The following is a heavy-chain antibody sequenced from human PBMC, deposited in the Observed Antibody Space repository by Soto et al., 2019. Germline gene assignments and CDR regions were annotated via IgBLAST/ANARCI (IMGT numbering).Heavy chain of an antibody. CDR1: GYSFTSYC. Sequence: GDHLKISCKGSGYSFTSYCNSWVRQMPGKGLEWMWRIDPSDSYTNYSPSFQGHVTISADRSISTAYLQLSSLKASDTAMYYCARHHTVRGVIMSGFDYWGQGTLVTVSS. D-gene: IGHD3-10*01. J-gene: IGHJ4*02. CDR2: IDPSDSYT. V-gene: IGHV5-10-1*01. CDR3: ARHHTVRGVIMSGFDY.